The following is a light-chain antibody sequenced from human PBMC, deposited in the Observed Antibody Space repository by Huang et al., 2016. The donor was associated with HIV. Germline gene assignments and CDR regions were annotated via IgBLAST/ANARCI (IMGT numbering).Light chain of an antibody. CDR2: DAS. J-gene: IGKJ5*01. Sequence: EIVLTQSPATLSLSPGERATLSCRASQSVDTYLAWYQQKPGQAPRLFIYDASHRATGIPARFSGSGSGTDFTLTINSLEPEDFAVYYCQQRSDWPITFGQGTRLEIK. CDR1: QSVDTY. CDR3: QQRSDWPIT. V-gene: IGKV3-11*01.